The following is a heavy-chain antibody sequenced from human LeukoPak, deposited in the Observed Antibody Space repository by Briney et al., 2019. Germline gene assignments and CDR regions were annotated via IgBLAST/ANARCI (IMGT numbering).Heavy chain of an antibody. CDR3: ARVRIAVAGVFDY. D-gene: IGHD6-19*01. CDR1: GFTFSSYS. V-gene: IGHV3-21*01. CDR2: ISSSSSYI. J-gene: IGHJ4*02. Sequence: GRSLRLSCAASGFTFSSYSMNSVRQAPGKGLEWVSSISSSSSYIYYADSVKGRFTISRDNAKNSLYLQMNSLRAEDTAVYYCARVRIAVAGVFDYWGQGTLVTVSS.